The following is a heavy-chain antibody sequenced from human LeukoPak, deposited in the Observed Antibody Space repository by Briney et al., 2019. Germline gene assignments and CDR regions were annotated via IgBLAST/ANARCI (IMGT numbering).Heavy chain of an antibody. CDR1: GYSFTTYW. D-gene: IGHD3-10*01. Sequence: GESLKISCKGSGYSFTTYWIGWVRQMPGKGLEWLGIIYHGDSDTRYSPSFQGQVTVSADKSISTAYLQWSSLKASDTAMYYCARVLSMGTYRYFGSWGQGTLVTVSS. CDR3: ARVLSMGTYRYFGS. CDR2: IYHGDSDT. V-gene: IGHV5-51*01. J-gene: IGHJ4*02.